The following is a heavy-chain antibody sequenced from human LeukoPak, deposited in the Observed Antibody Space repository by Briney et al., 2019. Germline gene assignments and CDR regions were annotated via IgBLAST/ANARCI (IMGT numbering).Heavy chain of an antibody. V-gene: IGHV4-39*01. CDR3: ARHRYNWNGYYYYGMDV. CDR2: IYYSGST. J-gene: IGHJ6*02. CDR1: GNSISTNNYY. Sequence: PSETLSLTCTVSGNSISTNNYYWGWIRQPPGKGLEWIGSIYYSGSTYYNLSLKSRVTMSVDTSRNQFSLKLSSVTAADTAVYYCARHRYNWNGYYYYGMDVWGQGTTVTVSS. D-gene: IGHD1-20*01.